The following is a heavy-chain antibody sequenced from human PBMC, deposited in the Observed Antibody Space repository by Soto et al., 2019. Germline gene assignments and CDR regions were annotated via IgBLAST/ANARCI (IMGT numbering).Heavy chain of an antibody. V-gene: IGHV3-9*01. D-gene: IGHD3-16*01. Sequence: EVQLVESGGGLVQPGRSLRLSCAASGFTFDDYAMHWFRQAPGKGLEWVSGISWNSGSIGYEDSVKGRFTISRDTAKNALYLQMNSLRAEDTALYYGAKDLYALVTYFDYWVQGTLVTVSS. J-gene: IGHJ4*02. CDR2: ISWNSGSI. CDR3: AKDLYALVTYFDY. CDR1: GFTFDDYA.